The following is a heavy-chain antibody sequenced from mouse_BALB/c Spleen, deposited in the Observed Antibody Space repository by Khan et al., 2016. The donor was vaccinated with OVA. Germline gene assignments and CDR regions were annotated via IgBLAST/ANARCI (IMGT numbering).Heavy chain of an antibody. CDR3: SGNRNDYIDY. D-gene: IGHD2-4*01. V-gene: IGHV2-2*02. CDR2: IWSGGIT. J-gene: IGHJ2*01. Sequence: QVQLKESGPGLVQPSQSLSITCTVSGFSLTTYGVHWVRQSPGKGLEWLGVIWSGGITDYNATFISRLSTSKDISKSHVFFKMNSLQANDTAIYYCSGNRNDYIDYWGQGTTLTVSS. CDR1: GFSLTTYG.